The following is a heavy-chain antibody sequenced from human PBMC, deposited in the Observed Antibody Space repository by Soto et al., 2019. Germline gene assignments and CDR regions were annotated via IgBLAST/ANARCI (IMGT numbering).Heavy chain of an antibody. Sequence: EVQLLESGGGLVQPGGALRLSCAASGFTFSSYAMSWVRQAPGKGLERVSATGGRGATTFYADSVKGRFTISRDNSKNTLYLQMNSLRAEDTAVYYCAKAVADFWSGYFEERFDCWGQGTLVTVSS. D-gene: IGHD3-3*01. V-gene: IGHV3-23*01. J-gene: IGHJ4*02. CDR3: AKAVADFWSGYFEERFDC. CDR2: TGGRGATT. CDR1: GFTFSSYA.